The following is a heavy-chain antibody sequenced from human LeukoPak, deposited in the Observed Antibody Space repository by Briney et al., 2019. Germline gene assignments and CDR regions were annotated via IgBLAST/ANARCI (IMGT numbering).Heavy chain of an antibody. J-gene: IGHJ6*03. CDR1: GYTFTSYG. V-gene: IGHV1-18*01. CDR3: ARKREDYYYYYMDV. CDR2: ISAYNGNT. D-gene: IGHD1-26*01. Sequence: ASVKVSCKASGYTFTSYGISWVRQAPGQGLEGMGWISAYNGNTNYAQKLQGRVTMTTDTSTSTAYMELRSLRSDDTAVYYCARKREDYYYYYMDVWGKGTTVTVSS.